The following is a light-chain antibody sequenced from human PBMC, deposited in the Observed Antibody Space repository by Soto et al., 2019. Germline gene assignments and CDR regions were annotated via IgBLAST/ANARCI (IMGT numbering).Light chain of an antibody. J-gene: IGKJ3*01. V-gene: IGKV1-27*01. CDR3: QKDSSVPV. CDR1: QGIRNF. Sequence: DIQMTQSPTSLSASVGDRVTITCRASQGIRNFVAWYQQKPGKAPKLLIYAASTLQSGVPSRYSSSGSGTDFTLTSNSLQAEDVATYSCQKDSSVPVFGGGTKVEIK. CDR2: AAS.